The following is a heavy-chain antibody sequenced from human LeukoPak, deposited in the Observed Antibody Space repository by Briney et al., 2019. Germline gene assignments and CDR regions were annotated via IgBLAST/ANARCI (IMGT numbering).Heavy chain of an antibody. CDR1: GGSISSSSYY. Sequence: SETLSLTCTVSGGSISSSSYYWGWIRQPPGKGLEWIGSIYYSGSTYYNPSLKSRVTISVDTSKNQFSLKLSSVTAADTAVYYCARLGYYGSGSYYITAVDAFDIWGQGTMVTVSS. V-gene: IGHV4-39*01. D-gene: IGHD3-10*01. J-gene: IGHJ3*02. CDR2: IYYSGST. CDR3: ARLGYYGSGSYYITAVDAFDI.